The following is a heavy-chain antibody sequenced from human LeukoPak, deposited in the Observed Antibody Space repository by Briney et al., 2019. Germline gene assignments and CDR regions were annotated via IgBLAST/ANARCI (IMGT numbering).Heavy chain of an antibody. CDR2: IYSSGIT. Sequence: GGSLRLSCAASGLTVSSNYMTWVRQAPGKALEWVSVIYSSGITYYADSVKGRFTISRDNSKNTLYPQMNSLRAEDTAVYYCARERDYSGWQFDYWGQGTLVTVSS. V-gene: IGHV3-53*01. D-gene: IGHD6-19*01. J-gene: IGHJ4*02. CDR3: ARERDYSGWQFDY. CDR1: GLTVSSNY.